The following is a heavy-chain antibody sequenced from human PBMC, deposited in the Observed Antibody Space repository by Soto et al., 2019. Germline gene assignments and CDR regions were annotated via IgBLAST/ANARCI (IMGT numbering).Heavy chain of an antibody. CDR2: VYYTGTT. V-gene: IGHV4-59*01. J-gene: IGHJ4*02. Sequence: SETLSLTCTISGGSINGYYWSLLRQPPGKGLEWIGYVYYTGTTKYNPSLESRVTISADTSKNQFSLRVTSVTAADTAVYYCARESEDLTSNFDYWGQGTLVTVSS. CDR3: ARESEDLTSNFDY. CDR1: GGSINGYY.